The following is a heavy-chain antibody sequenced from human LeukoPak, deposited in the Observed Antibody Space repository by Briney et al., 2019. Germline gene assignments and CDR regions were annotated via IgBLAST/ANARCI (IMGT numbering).Heavy chain of an antibody. CDR2: ISSSSSTI. D-gene: IGHD4-17*01. Sequence: GGSLRLSCAASGFTFSRYWLSWVRQAPGKGLEWVSYISSSSSTIYYADSVQGRFTISRDNAKNSLYLQMNSLRDEDTAVYYCARDRHRGDDGRYFDYWGQGALVTVSS. V-gene: IGHV3-48*02. J-gene: IGHJ4*02. CDR3: ARDRHRGDDGRYFDY. CDR1: GFTFSRYW.